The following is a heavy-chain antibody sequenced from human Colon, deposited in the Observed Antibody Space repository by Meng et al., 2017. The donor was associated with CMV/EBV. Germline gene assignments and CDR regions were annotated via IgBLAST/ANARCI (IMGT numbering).Heavy chain of an antibody. D-gene: IGHD1-20*01. CDR3: ARDARITGTSAGY. V-gene: IGHV1-18*01. CDR1: GYTFTSYG. CDR2: ISIFNGRT. J-gene: IGHJ4*02. Sequence: ASVKVSCKASGYTFTSYGISWVRRAPGQGLEWMGWISIFNGRTNYAQKFQGRVTMTSDMSTRTAYLELRGLRSDDTAVYYCARDARITGTSAGYWGQGTLVTVSS.